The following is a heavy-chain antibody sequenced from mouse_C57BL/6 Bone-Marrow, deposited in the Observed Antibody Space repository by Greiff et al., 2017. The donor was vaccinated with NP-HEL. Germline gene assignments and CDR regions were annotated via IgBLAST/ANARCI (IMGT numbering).Heavy chain of an antibody. CDR3: ASYRGWFAY. CDR2: IDPSDSYT. CDR1: GYTFTSYW. Sequence: QVHVKQPGAELVKPGASVKLSCKASGYTFTSYWMQWVKQRPGQGLEWIGEIDPSDSYTNYNQKFKGKATLTVDTSSSTAYMQLSSLTSEDSAVYYCASYRGWFAYWGQGTLVTVSA. V-gene: IGHV1-50*01. J-gene: IGHJ3*01.